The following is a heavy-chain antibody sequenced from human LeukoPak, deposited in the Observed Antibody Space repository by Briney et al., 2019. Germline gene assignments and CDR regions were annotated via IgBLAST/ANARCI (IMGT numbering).Heavy chain of an antibody. V-gene: IGHV3-21*01. D-gene: IGHD4-23*01. CDR2: ITGGGDYI. CDR3: ARVLGGKGELDY. J-gene: IGHJ4*02. CDR1: GFTFNTFN. Sequence: GGSLRLSCAASGFTFNTFNMNWVRQAPGKGLEWVSSITGGGDYIYYADSVKGRFTISRDNAKNSLYLQMNSLRAEDTAVYYCARVLGGKGELDYWGQGTLVTVSS.